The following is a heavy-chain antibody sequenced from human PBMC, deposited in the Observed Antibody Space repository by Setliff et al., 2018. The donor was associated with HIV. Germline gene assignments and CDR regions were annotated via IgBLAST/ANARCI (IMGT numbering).Heavy chain of an antibody. CDR3: VRGVPLLPPHN. Sequence: GASVKVSCKASGYTFAGYGIHWVRQAPGQGLEWVGWINIYTGDRTYADNFQYRVTMTADTSTSTVYMELRHLRSDDTAVYYCVRGVPLLPPHNWGQGTLVTVSS. V-gene: IGHV1-18*01. D-gene: IGHD2-21*02. CDR1: GYTFAGYG. CDR2: INIYTGDR. J-gene: IGHJ4*02.